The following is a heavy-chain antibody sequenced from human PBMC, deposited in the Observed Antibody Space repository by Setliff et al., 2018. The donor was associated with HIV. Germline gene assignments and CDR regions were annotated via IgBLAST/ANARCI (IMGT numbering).Heavy chain of an antibody. D-gene: IGHD1-1*01. J-gene: IGHJ6*03. Sequence: SETLSLTCAVYGGSLSGYYWRWIRQPPGKGLEWIGDVSHTGSTNYNPSLKSRVTISVDTSKNQFSLKLRSVTAADTVVYYCVRTYNDLENYYHHYYYMDVWGKGTTVTVSS. V-gene: IGHV4-34*01. CDR2: VSHTGST. CDR3: VRTYNDLENYYHHYYYMDV. CDR1: GGSLSGYY.